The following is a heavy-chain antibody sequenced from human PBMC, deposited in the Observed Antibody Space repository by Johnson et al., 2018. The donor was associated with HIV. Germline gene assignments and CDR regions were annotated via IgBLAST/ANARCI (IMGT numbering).Heavy chain of an antibody. CDR1: GFTFSYYA. V-gene: IGHV3-30-3*01. J-gene: IGHJ3*02. CDR2: ISHDGSNK. Sequence: QVQLVESGGGLVQPGRSLRLSCAASGFTFSYYAIFWVRQAPGKGLEWVAVISHDGSNKYYADSVKGRFTISRDNSKNTLYLQMNSLRPEDTAVYFCAREVDAFDMWGQGTLVTVSS. CDR3: AREVDAFDM.